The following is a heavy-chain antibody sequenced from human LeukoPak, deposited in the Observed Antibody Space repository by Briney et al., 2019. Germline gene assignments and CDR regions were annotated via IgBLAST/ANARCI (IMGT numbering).Heavy chain of an antibody. J-gene: IGHJ4*02. V-gene: IGHV3-11*01. CDR1: GFTFSDYY. Sequence: GGSLRLSCAASGFTFSDYYMSWIRQAPGKGLEWVSYISSSGSTIYYADSVKGRFTISRDNAKNSLYLQMNSLRAEDTAVYYCARGSCSGGSCYSTSVFDYWGQGTLVTVSS. D-gene: IGHD2-15*01. CDR2: ISSSGSTI. CDR3: ARGSCSGGSCYSTSVFDY.